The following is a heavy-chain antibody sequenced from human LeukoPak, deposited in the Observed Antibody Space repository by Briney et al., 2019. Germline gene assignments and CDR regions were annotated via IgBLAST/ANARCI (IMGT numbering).Heavy chain of an antibody. CDR2: LNPNSGGT. Sequence: GASVKVSCKASGYPFTGHDLQWVRQASGQGLEWMGWLNPNSGGTNYAQKFQGRVTMTRDTSISTAYMELSGLRSDDTAVYFCARQSDTKYLYYYYYAMDVWGQGTTVTVSS. CDR1: GYPFTGHD. CDR3: ARQSDTKYLYYYYYAMDV. D-gene: IGHD2/OR15-2a*01. V-gene: IGHV1-2*02. J-gene: IGHJ6*02.